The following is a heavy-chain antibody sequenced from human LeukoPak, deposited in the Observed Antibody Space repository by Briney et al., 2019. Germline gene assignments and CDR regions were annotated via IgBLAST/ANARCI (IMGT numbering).Heavy chain of an antibody. CDR3: TTAPFYGDIDY. J-gene: IGHJ4*02. Sequence: GGSLRLSCAASGFTFSNAWMSWVRQAPGKGLEWVGRIKSKTGGGTTDYAAPVKGRFTISRDDSKNTLYLQMNSLKTEDTAVYYCTTAPFYGDIDYWGQGTLVTVSS. CDR1: GFTFSNAW. V-gene: IGHV3-15*01. D-gene: IGHD4-17*01. CDR2: IKSKTGGGTT.